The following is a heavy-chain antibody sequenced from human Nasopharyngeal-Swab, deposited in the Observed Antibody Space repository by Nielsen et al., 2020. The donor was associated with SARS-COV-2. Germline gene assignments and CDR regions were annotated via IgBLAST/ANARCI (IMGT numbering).Heavy chain of an antibody. CDR3: ARGPYY. CDR1: GFTFSSYA. CDR2: ISGSGGST. D-gene: IGHD3-16*01. V-gene: IGHV3-23*01. Sequence: ETLSLTCAASGFTFSSYAMSWVRQAPGKGLEWVSAISGSGGSTYYADSVKGRFTISRDNSKNTLYLQMNGLRVEDTAIYYCARGPYYWGQGALVTVSS. J-gene: IGHJ4*02.